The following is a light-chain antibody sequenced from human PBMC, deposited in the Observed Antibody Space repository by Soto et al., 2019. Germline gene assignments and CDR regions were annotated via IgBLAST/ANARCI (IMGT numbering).Light chain of an antibody. CDR1: SSDIGSYGY. J-gene: IGLJ1*01. V-gene: IGLV2-14*01. CDR3: SSFTSTSTRL. CDR2: EVT. Sequence: QSVRTQPASVSGSPGQSITISCTGTSSDIGSYGYVSWYQQHPGKAPNLIIYEVTDRPSGVSNRFSGSKSGNTASLTISGLQAEDEADYYCSSFTSTSTRLFGSGTKVTVL.